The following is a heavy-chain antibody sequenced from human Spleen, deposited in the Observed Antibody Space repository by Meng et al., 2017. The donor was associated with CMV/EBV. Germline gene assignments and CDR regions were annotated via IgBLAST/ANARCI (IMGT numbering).Heavy chain of an antibody. CDR1: GFTFSSYG. D-gene: IGHD6-25*01. J-gene: IGHJ3*01. CDR2: IRYDGSKK. V-gene: IGHV3-30*02. CDR3: ASGLNAFDL. Sequence: GESLKISCAASGFTFSSYGMHWVRQAPGKGLEWVAFIRYDGSKKYYVDSVKGRFTISRDKAKNTLFLQMNSLRAEDTAIYYCASGLNAFDLWGQGTMVTVSS.